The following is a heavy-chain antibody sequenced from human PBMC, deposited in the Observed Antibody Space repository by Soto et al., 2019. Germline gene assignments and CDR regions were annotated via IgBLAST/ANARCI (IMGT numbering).Heavy chain of an antibody. CDR2: IASDGKDK. D-gene: IGHD5-18*01. V-gene: IGHV3-30*03. J-gene: IGHJ6*02. CDR1: GFTFSNYA. Sequence: PGGSLRLSCAASGFTFSNYAIHWVRQAPGKGLEWVAVIASDGKDKRYADSVKGRFTISRDNSKNMLYLQMNSLRAEDTAVYYCARDRVHTAMVTLYYGMDVWGQGTTVTVS. CDR3: ARDRVHTAMVTLYYGMDV.